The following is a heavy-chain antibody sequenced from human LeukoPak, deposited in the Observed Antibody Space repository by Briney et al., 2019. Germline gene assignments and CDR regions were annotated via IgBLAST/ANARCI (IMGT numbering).Heavy chain of an antibody. Sequence: GGSLRLSCAASGFTFDEYARHWVRQVPGKGLEWVSGISWNSINIGYVDSVKGRFTISRDNAKNSLDLEMNSLRAEDTALYYCAKDIMRYSSSWWEFDPWGQGTRVTVSS. CDR2: ISWNSINI. V-gene: IGHV3-9*01. CDR1: GFTFDEYA. D-gene: IGHD6-13*01. J-gene: IGHJ5*02. CDR3: AKDIMRYSSSWWEFDP.